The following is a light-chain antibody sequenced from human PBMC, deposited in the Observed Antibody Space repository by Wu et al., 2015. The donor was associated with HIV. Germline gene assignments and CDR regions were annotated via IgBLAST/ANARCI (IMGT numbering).Light chain of an antibody. CDR1: QTITSTY. J-gene: IGKJ1*01. CDR2: AAS. Sequence: EIVLTQSPGTLSLSPGERATLSCRTSQTITSTYLAWYQHKPGQAPRLLIYAASSRATGIPDRFSGSGSGTDFTLTISRLEPEDFAVYYCQHYYNWPPWTFGQGTKVDIK. CDR3: QHYYNWPPWT. V-gene: IGKV3-20*01.